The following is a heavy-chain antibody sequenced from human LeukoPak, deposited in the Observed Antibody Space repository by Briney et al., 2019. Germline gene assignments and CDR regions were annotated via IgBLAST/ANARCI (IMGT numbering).Heavy chain of an antibody. V-gene: IGHV3-74*01. J-gene: IGHJ4*02. CDR3: AREGDYGDYYFDY. Sequence: GSLRLSCAASGFTFSSYWMHWVRQAPGKGLVWVSRINSDGSSTSYADSVKGRFTISRDNAKNTLYLQMNSLRAEDTAVYYCAREGDYGDYYFDYWGQGTLVTVSS. CDR1: GFTFSSYW. CDR2: INSDGSST. D-gene: IGHD4-17*01.